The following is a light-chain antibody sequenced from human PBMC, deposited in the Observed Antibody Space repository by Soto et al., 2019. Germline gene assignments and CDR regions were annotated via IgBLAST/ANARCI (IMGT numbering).Light chain of an antibody. V-gene: IGLV2-14*01. CDR3: RSYTSSSTLYV. CDR2: DVS. CDR1: SSDVGGYNY. Sequence: QSALTQPASVSGSPGQSITISCTGTSSDVGGYNYVSWYQQHPGKAPKLMIYDVSNRPSGVSNRFSGSKSGKTASLTISGLQAEDEAEYYCRSYTSSSTLYVFGTGTKVTVL. J-gene: IGLJ1*01.